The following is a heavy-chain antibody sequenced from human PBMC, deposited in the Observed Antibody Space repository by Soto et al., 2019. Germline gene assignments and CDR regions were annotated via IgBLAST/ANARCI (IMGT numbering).Heavy chain of an antibody. CDR3: AKTAYDFWSGYSQDYYYYGMDV. D-gene: IGHD3-3*01. CDR1: GFTFSSYA. CDR2: ISGSGGTT. V-gene: IGHV3-23*01. Sequence: GGSLRLSCAASGFTFSSYAMSWVRQAPGKGLEWVSSISGSGGTTYYTDSVKGRFTISRDNSKNTLYLQMNSLRAEDTAVYYCAKTAYDFWSGYSQDYYYYGMDVWGQGTTVTVSS. J-gene: IGHJ6*02.